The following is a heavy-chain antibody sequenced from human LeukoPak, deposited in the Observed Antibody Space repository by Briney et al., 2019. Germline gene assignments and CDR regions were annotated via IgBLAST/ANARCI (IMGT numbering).Heavy chain of an antibody. CDR3: ARGGIAAAGWFDP. D-gene: IGHD6-13*01. CDR2: INHSGST. Sequence: SETLSLTCAVYGGSFSCYYWSWIRQPPGKGLEWIGEINHSGSTNYNPSLKSRVTISVDTSKNQFSLKLSSVTAADTAVYYCARGGIAAAGWFDPWGQGTLVTVSS. J-gene: IGHJ5*02. V-gene: IGHV4-34*01. CDR1: GGSFSCYY.